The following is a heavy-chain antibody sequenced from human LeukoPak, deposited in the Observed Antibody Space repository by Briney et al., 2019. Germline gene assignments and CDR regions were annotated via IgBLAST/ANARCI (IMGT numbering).Heavy chain of an antibody. CDR1: GYTFTSYV. J-gene: IGHJ4*02. CDR3: ARGDPIYDYVWGSYRLPFDY. V-gene: IGHV1-3*01. CDR2: INAGNGNT. Sequence: AASVKVSCKASGYTFTSYVMHWVRQAPGQRLEWMGWINAGNGNTKYSQKFQGRVTITRDTSASTAYMELSSLRSEDTAVYYCARGDPIYDYVWGSYRLPFDYWGQGTLVTVSS. D-gene: IGHD3-16*02.